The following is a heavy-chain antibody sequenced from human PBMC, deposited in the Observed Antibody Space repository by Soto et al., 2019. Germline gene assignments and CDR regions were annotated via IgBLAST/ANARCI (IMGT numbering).Heavy chain of an antibody. D-gene: IGHD2-2*01. CDR3: ARSPAATNYDAFDI. CDR2: IDPSDSYT. Sequence: GASLKISCKGSGYSFTSYWISWVRQMPGKGLEWMGRIDPSDSYTNYSPSFQGHVTISADKSISTAYLQWSSLKASDTAMYYCARSPAATNYDAFDIWGQGTMVTVSS. J-gene: IGHJ3*02. CDR1: GYSFTSYW. V-gene: IGHV5-10-1*01.